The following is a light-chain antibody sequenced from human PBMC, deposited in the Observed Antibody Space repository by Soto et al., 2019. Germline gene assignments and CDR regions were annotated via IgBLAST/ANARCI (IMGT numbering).Light chain of an antibody. Sequence: QSALTQPASVSGSPGQSITISCTGTSSDVGGYNYVSWYQQHPGKAPKLMLYEVSNRPSGVSNRFSGSKSGNTASLTISGLQAEDEADYYCSSSPSSSSLVFGGGTQLTVL. CDR2: EVS. CDR1: SSDVGGYNY. CDR3: SSSPSSSSLV. J-gene: IGLJ2*01. V-gene: IGLV2-14*01.